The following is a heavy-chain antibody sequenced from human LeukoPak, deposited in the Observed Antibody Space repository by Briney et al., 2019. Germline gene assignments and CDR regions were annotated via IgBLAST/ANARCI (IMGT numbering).Heavy chain of an antibody. V-gene: IGHV5-51*01. CDR1: GYSLSTSW. J-gene: IGHJ4*02. Sequence: PGDSLKISCKAFGYSLSTSWIGWVRQMPGKGLEWMAIIYPHDFNIRYSPSFQGQVTVSGDKSINTAYLQWTCPKDSDTAMCQCARGINNYDRSFDYWGQGAVVTVSS. D-gene: IGHD3-22*01. CDR3: ARGINNYDRSFDY. CDR2: IYPHDFNI.